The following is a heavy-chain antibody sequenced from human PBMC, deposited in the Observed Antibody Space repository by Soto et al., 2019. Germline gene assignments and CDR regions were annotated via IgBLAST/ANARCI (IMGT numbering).Heavy chain of an antibody. J-gene: IGHJ6*02. CDR3: ARGLGFLDRTIYYYGLDV. V-gene: IGHV4-30-4*01. CDR2: IYYSGST. D-gene: IGHD3-3*01. CDR1: GGSISSGDYY. Sequence: PAETLSLTCTVSGGSISSGDYYWSWIRQPPGKGLEWIGYIYYSGSTYDNPSLKSRVTISVDTSKNQFSLTLSSVTAADTAVYYCARGLGFLDRTIYYYGLDVWGQGTTVTVS.